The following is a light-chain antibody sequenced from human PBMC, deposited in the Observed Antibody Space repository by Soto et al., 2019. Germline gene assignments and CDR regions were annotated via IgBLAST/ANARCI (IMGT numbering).Light chain of an antibody. Sequence: EIVLTQSPGTLSLSPGGRATLSCRASQSVSSSYLAWYQQKPGQAPRLLIYGASNRATGIPDRFSGSGSGTDFTLTISRLEPEDFAVYYCQQYNNWPPHTFGQGTKVDIK. V-gene: IGKV3-20*01. CDR3: QQYNNWPPHT. J-gene: IGKJ2*01. CDR1: QSVSSSY. CDR2: GAS.